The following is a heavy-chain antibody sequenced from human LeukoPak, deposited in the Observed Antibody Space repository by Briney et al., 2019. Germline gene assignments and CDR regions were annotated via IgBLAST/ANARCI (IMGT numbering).Heavy chain of an antibody. D-gene: IGHD3-22*01. V-gene: IGHV3-72*01. CDR2: IRNRAKSYTI. Sequence: PGGSLRLSCGAPGFVFSDHYMDWVRQAPGKGLEWIGRIRNRAKSYTIQYASSVKDRLTISRDDSRNSLYLQMNSLKTEDTAVYFCVRVGNYYDSRGYSTDAFDIWGRGTVVTVSS. CDR3: VRVGNYYDSRGYSTDAFDI. CDR1: GFVFSDHY. J-gene: IGHJ3*02.